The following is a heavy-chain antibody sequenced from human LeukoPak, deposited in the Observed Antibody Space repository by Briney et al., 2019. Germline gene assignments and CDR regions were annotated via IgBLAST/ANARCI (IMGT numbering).Heavy chain of an antibody. V-gene: IGHV3-11*04. Sequence: GGSLRLSCAASGFTFSDYYMTWIRQAPGKGLEWVSYISSSGSAIYYTDSVKGRFTISRDNAKNSLYLRMNSLRAEDTAVYYCARRGVRGSSTSCYDYWGQGTLVTVSS. J-gene: IGHJ4*02. CDR3: ARRGVRGSSTSCYDY. CDR2: ISSSGSAI. CDR1: GFTFSDYY. D-gene: IGHD2-2*01.